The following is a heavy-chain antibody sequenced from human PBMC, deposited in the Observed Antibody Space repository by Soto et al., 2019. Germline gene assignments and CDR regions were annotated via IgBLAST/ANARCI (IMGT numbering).Heavy chain of an antibody. Sequence: QLQLQESGPGLVKPSETLSLTCSVSDDSINSDKYYWGWIRQPPGKGLEWIGSIYYRGNDYYNPYLQTRVTISLDKSKSQFSLKLNSVTAADSAVYFCARLEGLATISYYFDFWGPGALVTVSS. J-gene: IGHJ4*02. CDR2: IYYRGND. V-gene: IGHV4-39*01. CDR1: DDSINSDKYY. CDR3: ARLEGLATISYYFDF. D-gene: IGHD5-12*01.